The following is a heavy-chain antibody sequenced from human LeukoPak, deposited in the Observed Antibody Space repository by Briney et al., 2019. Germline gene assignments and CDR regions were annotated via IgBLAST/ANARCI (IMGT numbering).Heavy chain of an antibody. Sequence: PGGSLRLSCAASGFTFSSYWMSWVRQAPGKGLEWVANIEKDGSDKYYVDSVKGRFTISRDNAKDSVYLKMDSLRAEGSAVYYCARSLWPEDYWGQGTLVTVSS. D-gene: IGHD2-21*01. V-gene: IGHV3-7*01. CDR2: IEKDGSDK. CDR3: ARSLWPEDY. J-gene: IGHJ4*02. CDR1: GFTFSSYW.